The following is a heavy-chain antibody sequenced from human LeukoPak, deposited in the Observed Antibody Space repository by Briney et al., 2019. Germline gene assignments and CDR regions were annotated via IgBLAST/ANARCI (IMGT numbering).Heavy chain of an antibody. J-gene: IGHJ4*02. V-gene: IGHV3-21*01. CDR3: ARTPGSYRYFDY. Sequence: GGSLRLSCAASGFTFSSYSMNWVRQAPGKGLEWVLSISSSSSYIYYADSVKGRFTISRDNAKNSLYLQMNSLRAEDTAVYYCARTPGSYRYFDYWGQGTLVTVSS. D-gene: IGHD3-16*02. CDR1: GFTFSSYS. CDR2: ISSSSSYI.